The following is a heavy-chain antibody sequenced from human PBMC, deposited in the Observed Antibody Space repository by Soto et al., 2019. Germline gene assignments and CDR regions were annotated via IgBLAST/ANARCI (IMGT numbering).Heavy chain of an antibody. J-gene: IGHJ4*02. V-gene: IGHV3-23*01. Sequence: GGSLRLSCAASGFTFSTYGMSWVRQAPGKGLEWVSGIIGSGANTYYADSVKGRFTISRDNSKNTLYLQMNSLRTEDTAVYYCAKAGGDCSGGSCYSGQGDYWGQGTLVTVSS. CDR1: GFTFSTYG. CDR3: AKAGGDCSGGSCYSGQGDY. CDR2: IIGSGANT. D-gene: IGHD2-15*01.